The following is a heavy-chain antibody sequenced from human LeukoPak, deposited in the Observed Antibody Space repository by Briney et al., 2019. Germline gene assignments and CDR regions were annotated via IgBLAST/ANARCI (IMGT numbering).Heavy chain of an antibody. CDR2: INPSGGST. Sequence: ASVKVSCKASGYTFTGYYMHWVRQAPGQGLEWMGIINPSGGSTSYAQKFQGRVTMTRDTSTSTVYMELSSLRSEDTAVYYCARAAYYYGSGSYYYFDYWGQGTLVTVSS. CDR3: ARAAYYYGSGSYYYFDY. J-gene: IGHJ4*02. V-gene: IGHV1-46*01. CDR1: GYTFTGYY. D-gene: IGHD3-10*01.